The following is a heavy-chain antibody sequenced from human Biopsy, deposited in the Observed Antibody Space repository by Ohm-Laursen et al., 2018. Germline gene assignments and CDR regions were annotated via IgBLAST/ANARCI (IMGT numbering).Heavy chain of an antibody. CDR1: GGTFSNYG. J-gene: IGHJ1*01. CDR2: NIPILGTG. CDR3: ATKLTGYFHH. V-gene: IGHV1-69*06. Sequence: SSVKVSCKSPGGTFSNYGVNWVRQAPGQGLEWLGGNIPILGTGNYAQKFQDRVTVAADTSTSTATMELRSLRSDDTAMYYCATKLTGYFHHWGQGTLVIVSS. D-gene: IGHD3-9*01.